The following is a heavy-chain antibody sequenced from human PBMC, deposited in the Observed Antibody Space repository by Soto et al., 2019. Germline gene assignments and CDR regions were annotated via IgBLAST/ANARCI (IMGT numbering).Heavy chain of an antibody. Sequence: ASVKVSCKTSGYTFTAYGLAWLRQAPVQRPEWLGWVGTANANTNYAEKFQGRVTMTSDRSTTTTYMELRSLRSDDTAVYYCARELNTDPTAYYSFAYWGQGTLVTVSS. CDR1: GYTFTAYG. CDR3: ARELNTDPTAYYSFAY. J-gene: IGHJ4*02. CDR2: VGTANANT. D-gene: IGHD3-9*01. V-gene: IGHV1-18*01.